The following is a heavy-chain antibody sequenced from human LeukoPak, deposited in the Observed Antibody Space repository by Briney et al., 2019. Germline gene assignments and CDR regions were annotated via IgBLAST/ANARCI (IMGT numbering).Heavy chain of an antibody. J-gene: IGHJ4*02. CDR1: GFTFSSYT. CDR3: ARGWVTIPD. Sequence: GGSLRLSCAASGFTFSSYTMNWVRQAPGKGLEWVSSISSSNTYIYYADSVKGRFTISRDNAKNSLFLQMNSLRDDDTARYYCARGWVTIPDWGQGSLVIVSS. CDR2: ISSSNTYI. V-gene: IGHV3-21*01. D-gene: IGHD3-16*01.